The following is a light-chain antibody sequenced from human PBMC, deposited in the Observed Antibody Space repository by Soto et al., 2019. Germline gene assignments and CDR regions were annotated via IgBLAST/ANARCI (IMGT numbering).Light chain of an antibody. CDR2: AAS. V-gene: IGKV1-39*01. CDR3: QQSYDALRT. Sequence: IQLSQAPSSLSTSLGDRVMVTCRASQTISTHLNWYQQKKGKAPKLLIYAASDLQSGVPSRFSGSGYGTDFNLTISSLQTEDFATYYCQQSYDALRTFGQGTKVDI. CDR1: QTISTH. J-gene: IGKJ1*01.